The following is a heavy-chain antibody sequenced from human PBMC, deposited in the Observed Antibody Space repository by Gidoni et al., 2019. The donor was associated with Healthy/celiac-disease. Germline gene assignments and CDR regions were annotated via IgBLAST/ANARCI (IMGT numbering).Heavy chain of an antibody. CDR3: ARRSSVATIPYYYYGMDV. CDR2: IYPGDSDT. CDR1: AYSVTSYW. Sequence: ELQLVQSGAEVKKPGASLKISCKGAAYSVTSYWIGWVRQMPGKGLESMGIIYPGDSDTRYSPSFQGQVTISADKSISTAYLQWSSLKASDTAMYYCARRSSVATIPYYYYGMDVWGQGTTVTVSS. V-gene: IGHV5-51*03. J-gene: IGHJ6*02. D-gene: IGHD5-12*01.